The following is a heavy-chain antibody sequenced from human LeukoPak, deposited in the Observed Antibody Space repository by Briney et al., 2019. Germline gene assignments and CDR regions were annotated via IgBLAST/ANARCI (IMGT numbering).Heavy chain of an antibody. D-gene: IGHD5-24*01. CDR2: ISSGSSHI. J-gene: IGHJ4*02. CDR3: VRDFRTQLHGYSPPYHFDY. CDR1: GFTFSTNS. V-gene: IGHV3-21*01. Sequence: PAGSLRLSCAASGFTFSTNSMSWGRQSPRKGLEWVSSISSGSSHIYYANSMKGRFTISRDNARNSLFLQMNSLRAEDTAVYYCVRDFRTQLHGYSPPYHFDYWGQGALVTVSS.